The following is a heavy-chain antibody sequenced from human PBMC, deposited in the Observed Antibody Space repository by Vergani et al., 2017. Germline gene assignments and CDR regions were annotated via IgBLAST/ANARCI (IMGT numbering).Heavy chain of an antibody. Sequence: QVQLVQPGVEVKKPGASVKVSCKTSGYTFISYGISWVRQAPGQGLEWMGWISVNNGNTNYAQKFQGRVTMTTDTPTSTAYMEVRSLRSDDTAVYYCARSGYGDTAGEYFQHWGQGTLVTVSS. CDR1: GYTFISYG. D-gene: IGHD4-17*01. J-gene: IGHJ1*01. CDR3: ARSGYGDTAGEYFQH. V-gene: IGHV1-18*01. CDR2: ISVNNGNT.